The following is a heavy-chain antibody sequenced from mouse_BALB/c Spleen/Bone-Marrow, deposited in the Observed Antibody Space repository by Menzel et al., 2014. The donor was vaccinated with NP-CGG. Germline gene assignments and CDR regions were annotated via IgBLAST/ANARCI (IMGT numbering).Heavy chain of an antibody. CDR3: ARWGITSYYFDY. J-gene: IGHJ2*01. CDR2: IYPGDGDT. Sequence: QVQLQQSGPELMKPGASVKISCKASGYAFSSSWMNWVKQRPGQGLEWIGRIYPGDGDTNYNGKFKGKATLTADKSSSTAYMQLSSLTSGDSAVYFCARWGITSYYFDYWGQGTTLTVSS. V-gene: IGHV1-82*01. CDR1: GYAFSSSW. D-gene: IGHD2-4*01.